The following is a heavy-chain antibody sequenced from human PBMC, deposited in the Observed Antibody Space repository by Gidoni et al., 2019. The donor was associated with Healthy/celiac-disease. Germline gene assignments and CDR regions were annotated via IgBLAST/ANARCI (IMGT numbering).Heavy chain of an antibody. D-gene: IGHD1-20*01. J-gene: IGHJ4*02. Sequence: QLQLQESGPGLVKPSETLSLTCTVSAGSISSSSYYWGWIRQPPGKGLEWIGSIYYSGTTYYNPSLKSRVTISVETSKNQFSLKLTSVTAADTAVYYCAREGITASGFFDYWGQGTLVTVSS. CDR1: AGSISSSSYY. CDR3: AREGITASGFFDY. CDR2: IYYSGTT. V-gene: IGHV4-39*07.